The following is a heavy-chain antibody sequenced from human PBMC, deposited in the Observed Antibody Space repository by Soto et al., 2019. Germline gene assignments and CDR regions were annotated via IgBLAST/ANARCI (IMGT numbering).Heavy chain of an antibody. CDR1: GGTFNRYT. CDR2: IIPMFGIA. D-gene: IGHD2-2*01. Sequence: QVQLVQSGAEVKKPGSSVKVSCKGSGGTFNRYTITWVRQAPGQGLEWMGRIIPMFGIASYAQNFQGRVTIPADKSSGTASVELSSLGSEDTAVYYCARDSGRSEVVPAAISGMDVWGQGTTVTVS. V-gene: IGHV1-69*08. J-gene: IGHJ6*02. CDR3: ARDSGRSEVVPAAISGMDV.